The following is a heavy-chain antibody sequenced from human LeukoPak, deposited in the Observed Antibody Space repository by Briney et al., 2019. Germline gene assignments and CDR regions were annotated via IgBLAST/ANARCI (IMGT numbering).Heavy chain of an antibody. V-gene: IGHV1-2*02. CDR3: ARGSYDSSDFEYFHH. CDR2: INPNSGVT. D-gene: IGHD3-22*01. J-gene: IGHJ1*01. Sequence: ASVKVSCKASGYTFTGYYMHWLRQAPGQGLEWMGWINPNSGVTNYAQKFQGRVTLTRDTSISTAYVELSRLKSDDTAVYYCARGSYDSSDFEYFHHWGQGTLVTVSS. CDR1: GYTFTGYY.